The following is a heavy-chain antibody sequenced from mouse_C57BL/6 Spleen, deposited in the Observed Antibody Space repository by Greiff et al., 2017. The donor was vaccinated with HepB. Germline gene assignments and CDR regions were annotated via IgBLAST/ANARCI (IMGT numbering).Heavy chain of an antibody. CDR2: IYPGDGDT. D-gene: IGHD1-1*01. J-gene: IGHJ4*01. V-gene: IGHV1-82*01. Sequence: VKLVESGPELVKPGASVKISCKASGYAFSSSWMNWVKQRPGKGLEWIGRIYPGDGDTNYNGKFKGKATLTADKSSSTAYMQLSSLTSEDSAVYFCARGRYYYGSSQGAMDYWGQGTSVTVSS. CDR1: GYAFSSSW. CDR3: ARGRYYYGSSQGAMDY.